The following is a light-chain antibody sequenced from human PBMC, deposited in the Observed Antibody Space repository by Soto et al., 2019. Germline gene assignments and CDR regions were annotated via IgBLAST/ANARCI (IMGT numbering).Light chain of an antibody. Sequence: QSVLTQPHSVSEAPGQRVTISCTGSSSNIGAGYEAHWYQQVPGTAPKLLIYENNNRPSGVPDQFSGSKSGTSASLAITGLQAEDEAEYYCQSYDSSLSGYVFGTGTKVTVL. J-gene: IGLJ1*01. CDR2: ENN. V-gene: IGLV1-40*01. CDR1: SSNIGAGYE. CDR3: QSYDSSLSGYV.